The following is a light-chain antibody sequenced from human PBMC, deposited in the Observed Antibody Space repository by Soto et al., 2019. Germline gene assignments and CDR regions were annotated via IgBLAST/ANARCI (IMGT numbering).Light chain of an antibody. CDR3: CSYAGSYKV. J-gene: IGLJ1*01. Sequence: QSVLTQPRSVSGSSGQSVTISCTGTSSDVGGYNYVSWYQQHPGKAPKLMIYDVSKRPSGVPDRFSGSKSGNTASLTISGLQAEDEADYYCCSYAGSYKVFGTGTKVTVL. CDR2: DVS. CDR1: SSDVGGYNY. V-gene: IGLV2-11*01.